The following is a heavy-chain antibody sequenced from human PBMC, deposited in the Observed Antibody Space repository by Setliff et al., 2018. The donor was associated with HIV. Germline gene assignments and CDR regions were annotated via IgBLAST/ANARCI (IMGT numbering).Heavy chain of an antibody. CDR2: INTETGNP. D-gene: IGHD2-8*02. Sequence: AASVKVSCKASGYTLTTYGISWVRQAPGQGPEWMGWINTETGNPMYAQGFRGRLVFSLDTSVNTAYLQINSLKAEDTAMYYCARVGSYWSTFDYWGQGALVT. CDR3: ARVGSYWSTFDY. CDR1: GYTLTTYG. J-gene: IGHJ4*02. V-gene: IGHV7-4-1*02.